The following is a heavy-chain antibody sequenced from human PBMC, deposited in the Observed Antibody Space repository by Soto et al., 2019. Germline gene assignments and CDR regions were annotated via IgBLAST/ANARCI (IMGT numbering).Heavy chain of an antibody. CDR2: THYSGST. J-gene: IGHJ5*02. CDR3: TKYRRTDAEGYSFDP. CDR1: GATILGCC. Sequence: HSDPQSHTSPGSGATILGCCGSWIRKTPAKVRKWLGYTHYSGSTNYTPSLKSRVTMSVDSAKNPFSLQLSSVTAADTAVYFCTKYRRTDAEGYSFDPWGQGTLVTVSS. D-gene: IGHD2-15*01. V-gene: IGHV4-59*07.